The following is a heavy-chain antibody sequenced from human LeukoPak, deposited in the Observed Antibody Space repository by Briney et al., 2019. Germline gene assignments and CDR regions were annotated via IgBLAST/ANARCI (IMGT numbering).Heavy chain of an antibody. CDR1: GFTFSSYA. J-gene: IGHJ4*02. Sequence: PGGSLRLSCAASGFTFSSYAMHWVRQAPGKGLEWVAVISYDGSNKYYADSVKGRFTISRDNSKNTLYLQMNSLRAEDTAVYYCAKDPRGTLRSYDSSGYYFDYWGQGTLVTVSS. D-gene: IGHD3-22*01. V-gene: IGHV3-30*04. CDR2: ISYDGSNK. CDR3: AKDPRGTLRSYDSSGYYFDY.